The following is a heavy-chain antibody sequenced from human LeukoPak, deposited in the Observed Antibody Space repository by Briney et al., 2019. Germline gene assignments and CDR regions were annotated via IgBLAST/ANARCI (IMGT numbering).Heavy chain of an antibody. Sequence: GGSLRLSCAASAFTFNNFAMSWVRQAPGKGLEWVSGISAGGGTTIYVDSVKGRFTISRGNSKNTLYLQMNSLRAEDTAVYYCARRDGSRSFDYWGQGTLVTVSS. CDR1: AFTFNNFA. J-gene: IGHJ4*02. CDR3: ARRDGSRSFDY. D-gene: IGHD6-25*01. CDR2: ISAGGGTT. V-gene: IGHV3-23*01.